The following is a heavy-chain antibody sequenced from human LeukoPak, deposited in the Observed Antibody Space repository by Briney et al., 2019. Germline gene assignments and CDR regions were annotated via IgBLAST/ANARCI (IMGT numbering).Heavy chain of an antibody. V-gene: IGHV1-46*01. CDR3: ARPGTGDY. D-gene: IGHD1-7*01. J-gene: IGHJ4*02. CDR1: GYTFTSYY. Sequence: GALKVSCKASGYTFTSYYMHWVRQAPGQGLEWMGIIKPSGGSTSYAQKFQGRVNMTRDTSTSIVYMELSSLRYEDTAVYYCARPGTGDYWGQGTLVTVHS. CDR2: IKPSGGST.